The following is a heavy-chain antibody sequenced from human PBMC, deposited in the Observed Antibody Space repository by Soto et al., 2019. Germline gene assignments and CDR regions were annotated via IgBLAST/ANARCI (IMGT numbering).Heavy chain of an antibody. Sequence: EVQLVESGGGLVQPGGSLRVSCAASGFTFTSYWMSWVRQAPGKGLEWVANIKEDGSAKYYPDSVKGRFTISRDNAKNSLYLQMNSLRADDTAVYYCAREDFYRFDYWGQGNLVTVSS. V-gene: IGHV3-7*01. J-gene: IGHJ4*02. CDR1: GFTFTSYW. CDR3: AREDFYRFDY. CDR2: IKEDGSAK.